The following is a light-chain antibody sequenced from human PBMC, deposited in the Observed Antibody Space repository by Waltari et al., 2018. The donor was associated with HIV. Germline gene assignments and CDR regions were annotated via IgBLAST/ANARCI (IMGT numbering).Light chain of an antibody. CDR3: QQRSSWPLT. Sequence: EIVLTQSPATLSLSPGERATLSCGASQSVRSLIAWYQQKPGQAPRLLIDDASNRATGIPPRFSGSGSGTDFTLTISSLEPEDFAVYYCQQRSSWPLTFGGGTKVEIK. V-gene: IGKV3-11*01. CDR2: DAS. CDR1: QSVRSL. J-gene: IGKJ4*01.